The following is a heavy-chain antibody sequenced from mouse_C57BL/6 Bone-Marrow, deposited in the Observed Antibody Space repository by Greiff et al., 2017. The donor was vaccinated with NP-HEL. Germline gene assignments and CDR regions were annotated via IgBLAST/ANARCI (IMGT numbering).Heavy chain of an antibody. D-gene: IGHD1-1*01. CDR1: GFNIKDDY. CDR3: TTRLLRGAMDY. J-gene: IGHJ4*01. V-gene: IGHV14-4*01. CDR2: IDPENGDT. Sequence: EVMLVESGAELVRPGASVKLSCTASGFNIKDDYMHWVKQRPEQGLEWIGWIDPENGDTEYASKFQGKATITADTSSNTAYLQLSSLTSEDTAVYYCTTRLLRGAMDYWGQGTSVTVSS.